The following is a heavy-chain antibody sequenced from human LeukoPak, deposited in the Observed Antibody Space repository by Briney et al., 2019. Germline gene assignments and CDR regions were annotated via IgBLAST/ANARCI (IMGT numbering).Heavy chain of an antibody. CDR2: TYYSGST. D-gene: IGHD6-13*01. J-gene: IGHJ5*02. CDR1: GGSISSYY. Sequence: SETLSLTCTVSGGSISSYYWSWIRQPPGKGLEWIGYTYYSGSTNYNPSLKSRVTISVDTSKNQFSLKLSSVTAADTAVYYCARDSSTPGWFDPWGQGTLVTVSS. CDR3: ARDSSTPGWFDP. V-gene: IGHV4-59*01.